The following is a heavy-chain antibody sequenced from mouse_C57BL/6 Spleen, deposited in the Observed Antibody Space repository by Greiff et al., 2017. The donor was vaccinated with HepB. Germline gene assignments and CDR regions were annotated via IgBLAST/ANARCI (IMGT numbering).Heavy chain of an antibody. V-gene: IGHV2-5*01. D-gene: IGHD1-1*01. CDR3: AKKATTVVGGYAMDY. CDR2: IWRGGST. CDR1: GFSLTSYG. J-gene: IGHJ4*01. Sequence: VMLVESGPGLVQPSQSLSITCTVSGFSLTSYGVHWVRQSPGKGLEWLGVIWRGGSTDYNAAFMSRLSITKDNSKSQVFFKMNSLQADDTAIYYCAKKATTVVGGYAMDYWGQGTSVTVSS.